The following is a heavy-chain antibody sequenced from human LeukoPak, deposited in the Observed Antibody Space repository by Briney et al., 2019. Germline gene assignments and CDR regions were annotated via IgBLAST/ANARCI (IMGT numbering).Heavy chain of an antibody. CDR2: MNPNSGNT. D-gene: IGHD2-15*01. V-gene: IGHV1-8*01. CDR3: ARVDIVVVVADY. Sequence: ASVKVSCKASGYTFTSYDINWVRQATGQGLEWMGWMNPNSGNTGYAQKFQGRVTMTRNTSISTAYMELSSLRSEDTAVYYCARVDIVVVVADYWGQGTLVTVSS. J-gene: IGHJ4*02. CDR1: GYTFTSYD.